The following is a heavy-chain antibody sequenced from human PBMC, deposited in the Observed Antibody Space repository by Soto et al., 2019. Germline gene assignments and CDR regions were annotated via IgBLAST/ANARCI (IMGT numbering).Heavy chain of an antibody. D-gene: IGHD3-10*01. J-gene: IGHJ5*02. Sequence: SGPTLVHPTQTLTLTCTFSGFSLRTSGVGVAWIRQPPGKAQEWRALIYWDDDKRYSPSLKSRLTITKDTSKNQVVLTMTNMDPVDTATYFCAHSPGFDLFDPWGQGTLVTVSS. CDR2: IYWDDDK. CDR3: AHSPGFDLFDP. V-gene: IGHV2-5*02. CDR1: GFSLRTSGVG.